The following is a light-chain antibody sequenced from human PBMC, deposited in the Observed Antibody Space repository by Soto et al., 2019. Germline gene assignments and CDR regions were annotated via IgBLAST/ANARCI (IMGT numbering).Light chain of an antibody. CDR2: EVN. Sequence: QSALTQPASLSGSPGQSITISCTGTSSGIGAYDYVSWFQQHPGRAPKLMISEVNNRPSGVSNRFSGSKSGNTAYLTISGLQVEDEAEYFCCSFTTASTHVFGTGTKVTVL. J-gene: IGLJ1*01. CDR1: SSGIGAYDY. CDR3: CSFTTASTHV. V-gene: IGLV2-14*01.